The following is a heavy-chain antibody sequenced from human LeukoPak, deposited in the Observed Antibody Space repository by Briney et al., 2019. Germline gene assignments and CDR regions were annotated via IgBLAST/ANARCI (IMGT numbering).Heavy chain of an antibody. J-gene: IGHJ4*02. CDR2: ISYDGSNK. CDR3: ASTMVRGVITDY. CDR1: GFPFSGYA. Sequence: GRSLRLSCAASGFPFSGYAIHWVRQAPGKGLEWVAVISYDGSNKYYADSVKGRFTISRDNSKNTLYLQMNSLRAEDTSVYYCASTMVRGVITDYWGQGTLVTVSS. D-gene: IGHD3-10*01. V-gene: IGHV3-30*04.